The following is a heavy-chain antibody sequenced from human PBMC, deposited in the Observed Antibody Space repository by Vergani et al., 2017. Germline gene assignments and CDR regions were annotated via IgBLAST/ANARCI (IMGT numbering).Heavy chain of an antibody. D-gene: IGHD2-15*01. CDR2: IIPILGIA. Sequence: QVQLVQSGAEVKKPGSSVKVSCKASGGTFSSYTISWVRQAPGQGLEWMGRIIPILGIANYAQKFQGRVTITADKSTSTAYMELSSLRSEDTAVYYCARDLGYCSSGSSYTWGQGSLVTVSS. CDR3: ARDLGYCSSGSSYT. CDR1: GGTFSSYT. J-gene: IGHJ4*02. V-gene: IGHV1-69*02.